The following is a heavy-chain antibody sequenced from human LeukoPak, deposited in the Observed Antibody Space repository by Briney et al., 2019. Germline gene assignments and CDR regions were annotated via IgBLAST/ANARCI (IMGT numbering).Heavy chain of an antibody. CDR1: GYTFTGYY. V-gene: IGHV1-2*02. Sequence: ASVKVSCKASGYTFTGYYMHWVRQAPGRGLGWMGWINPNSGGTNYAQKFQGRVTMTRDTSISTAYMELSRLRSDDTAVYYCARAGGTTVTTSWFDPWGQGTLVTVSS. J-gene: IGHJ5*02. CDR2: INPNSGGT. D-gene: IGHD4-17*01. CDR3: ARAGGTTVTTSWFDP.